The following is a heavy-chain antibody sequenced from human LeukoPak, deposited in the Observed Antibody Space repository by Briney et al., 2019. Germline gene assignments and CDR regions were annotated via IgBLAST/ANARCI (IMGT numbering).Heavy chain of an antibody. D-gene: IGHD3-22*01. Sequence: SETLSLTCTVSGGSISSYYWSWIRQPPGKGLEWIGYVYYSGSTNYNPSLKSRVTISVDTSKNQFSLKLSSVTAADTAVYYCASSPYYYDSNGYHPLSDYYYYYGLDVWGQGTTVTVSS. V-gene: IGHV4-59*01. J-gene: IGHJ6*02. CDR2: VYYSGST. CDR3: ASSPYYYDSNGYHPLSDYYYYYGLDV. CDR1: GGSISSYY.